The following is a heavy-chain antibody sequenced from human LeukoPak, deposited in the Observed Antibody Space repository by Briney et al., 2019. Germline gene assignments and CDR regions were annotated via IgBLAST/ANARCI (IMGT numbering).Heavy chain of an antibody. CDR2: IRSNDYGGTT. CDR3: TPESGDY. V-gene: IGHV3-49*04. D-gene: IGHD1-26*01. CDR1: GFNFGEYA. J-gene: IGHJ4*02. Sequence: GRSLRLSCTASGFNFGEYAMSWVRQPQGKGVEWIGFIRSNDYGGTTDYAASVKGRFIISRDDSKRVAYLQMNSLKAEDTGVYYCTPESGDYWGQGTLVTVTS.